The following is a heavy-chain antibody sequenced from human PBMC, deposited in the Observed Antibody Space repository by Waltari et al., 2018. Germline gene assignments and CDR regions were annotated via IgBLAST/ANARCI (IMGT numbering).Heavy chain of an antibody. V-gene: IGHV3-66*02. CDR2: IYSGGST. CDR3: ARGVMYAYYFDY. CDR1: GFTVSRNY. D-gene: IGHD2-8*01. J-gene: IGHJ4*02. Sequence: EVQLVESGGGLVQPGGSLRLSCAASGFTVSRNYMSWVRQAPGKGLEWVSVIYSGGSTYYADSVEGRFTISRDDSKNTLYLQMNSLRAEDTAVYYCARGVMYAYYFDYWGQGTLVTVSS.